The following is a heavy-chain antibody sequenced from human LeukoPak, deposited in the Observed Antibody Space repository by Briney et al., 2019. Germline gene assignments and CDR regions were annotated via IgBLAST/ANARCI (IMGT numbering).Heavy chain of an antibody. CDR2: ISSSSSYT. J-gene: IGHJ4*02. CDR1: GFTFSDYY. V-gene: IGHV3-11*06. D-gene: IGHD2-2*01. CDR3: AREEIVPAAYFDY. Sequence: GGSLRLSCAASGFTFSDYYMSWIRQAPGKGLEWVSYISSSSSYTNYADSVKGRFTISRDNAKNSLYLQMNSLRAEDTAVYYCAREEIVPAAYFDYWGQGTLVTVSS.